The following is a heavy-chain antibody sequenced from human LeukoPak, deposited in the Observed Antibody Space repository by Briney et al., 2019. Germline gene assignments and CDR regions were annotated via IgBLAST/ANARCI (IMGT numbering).Heavy chain of an antibody. CDR1: GGSISSSY. D-gene: IGHD2-8*01. CDR2: IYYSGGT. CDR3: ARDSLYVTNFVDP. V-gene: IGHV4-59*01. J-gene: IGHJ5*02. Sequence: QVHLQESGPGLVKPSETLSLSCTVSGGSISSSYWNWIRRPPGKGLGWIGYIYYSGGTNYNPSLQSRVTISIDTSKNQFSLNLRSVTAADTAVYYCARDSLYVTNFVDPWGQGTLVTVSS.